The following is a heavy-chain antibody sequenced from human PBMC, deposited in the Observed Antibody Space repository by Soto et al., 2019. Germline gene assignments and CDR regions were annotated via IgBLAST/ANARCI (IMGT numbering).Heavy chain of an antibody. Sequence: SETLSLTCTFSGGSISSYYWSWIRQPPGKGLEWIGYILYSGTTNYNPSLKSRVTISVDTSKNQFSLKLSSVTAADTAVYYCARHSRDVAPIYDFWSAHPSWFDPWGQGTLVTVSS. D-gene: IGHD3-3*01. CDR1: GGSISSYY. CDR3: ARHSRDVAPIYDFWSAHPSWFDP. J-gene: IGHJ5*02. CDR2: ILYSGTT. V-gene: IGHV4-59*08.